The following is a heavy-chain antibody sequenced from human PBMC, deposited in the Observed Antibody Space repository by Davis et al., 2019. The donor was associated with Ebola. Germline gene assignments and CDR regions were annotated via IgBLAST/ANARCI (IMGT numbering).Heavy chain of an antibody. V-gene: IGHV4-34*01. D-gene: IGHD2-21*01. CDR2: INHSGST. CDR3: ARGPSIRAFDI. J-gene: IGHJ3*02. Sequence: SETLSLTCAVYGGSFSGYYWSWIRQPPGKGLEWIGEINHSGSTNYNPSLKSRVTISVDTSKNQFSLKLSPVTAADTAVYYCARGPSIRAFDIWGQGTMVTVSS. CDR1: GGSFSGYY.